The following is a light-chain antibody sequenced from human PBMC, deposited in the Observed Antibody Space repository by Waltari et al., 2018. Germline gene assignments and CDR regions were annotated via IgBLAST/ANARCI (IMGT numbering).Light chain of an antibody. CDR3: QQYYSTPWT. Sequence: DIVMTQSPDSLSVSLGERATINCRSSQSVLYTSLNKNYLAWYQQKPGQPPKLLIYWASTRESWVPDRFSGSGSGTDFTLTISSLQAEDVAVYYCQQYYSTPWTFGQGTQVEVK. CDR1: QSVLYTSLNKNY. V-gene: IGKV4-1*01. J-gene: IGKJ1*01. CDR2: WAS.